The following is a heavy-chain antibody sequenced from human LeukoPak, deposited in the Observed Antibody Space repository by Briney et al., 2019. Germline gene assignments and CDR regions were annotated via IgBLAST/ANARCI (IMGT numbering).Heavy chain of an antibody. CDR3: AGGRYGFDI. CDR1: GITLSNYG. J-gene: IGHJ3*02. CDR2: ITGSGGST. Sequence: GGSLRLSCAVSGITLSNYGMSWVRQAPGKGLEWVAGITGSGGSTNYADSVKGRFTISRDNPKNTLYLQMNSLRAEDTAAYYCAGGRYGFDIRGQGTMVTVSS. D-gene: IGHD2-15*01. V-gene: IGHV3-23*01.